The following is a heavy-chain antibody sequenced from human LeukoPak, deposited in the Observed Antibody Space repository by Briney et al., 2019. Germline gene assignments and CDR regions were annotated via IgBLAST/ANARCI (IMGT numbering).Heavy chain of an antibody. J-gene: IGHJ4*02. CDR2: IASDGSST. CDR3: ARGRPHGNDY. CDR1: GFTFSSYW. Sequence: GGSLRLSCAASGFTFSSYWMNWVRQAPGEGLVWVSRIASDGSSTTYADSVKGRFSISRDNAKNTLYLQMNSLRVEDTAVYYCARGRPHGNDYWGQGTLVTVSS. D-gene: IGHD4-23*01. V-gene: IGHV3-74*01.